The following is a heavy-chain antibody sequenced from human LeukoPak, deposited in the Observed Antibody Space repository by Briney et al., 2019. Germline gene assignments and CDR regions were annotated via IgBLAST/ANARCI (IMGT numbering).Heavy chain of an antibody. D-gene: IGHD1-14*01. J-gene: IGHJ4*02. CDR3: AKAPAGIKRPLEY. V-gene: IGHV3-NL1*01. CDR2: INYSGRDK. Sequence: GRSLRLSCAASGFTFSSYGMHWARQAPGKGLDWVSVINYSGRDKFYADSVRGRFTISRDNFKDTLYLEMNSLRVEDTAMYYCAKAPAGIKRPLEYWGQGSLVTVSS. CDR1: GFTFSSYG.